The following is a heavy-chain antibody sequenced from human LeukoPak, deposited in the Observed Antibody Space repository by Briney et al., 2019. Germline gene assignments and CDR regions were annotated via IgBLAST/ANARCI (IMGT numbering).Heavy chain of an antibody. Sequence: TGGSLRLSCAASGFTFSSYGMHWVRQAPGKGLEWVAFIRYDGSNKYYADSVKGRFTISRDNSKNTLYLQMNSLRAEDTAVYYCAKGWDILTGYYLYFDYWGQGTLVTVSS. CDR2: IRYDGSNK. CDR1: GFTFSSYG. V-gene: IGHV3-30*02. CDR3: AKGWDILTGYYLYFDY. J-gene: IGHJ4*02. D-gene: IGHD3-9*01.